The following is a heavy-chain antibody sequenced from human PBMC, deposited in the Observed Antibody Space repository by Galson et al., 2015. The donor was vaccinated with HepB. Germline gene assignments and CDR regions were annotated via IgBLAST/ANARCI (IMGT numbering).Heavy chain of an antibody. Sequence: SLRLSCAASGFTFSSYGMHWVRQAPGKGLEWVAVIWYDGSNKYYADSVKGRFTISRDNSKNTLYLQMNSLRAEDTAVYYCARALGVYGVPHWYFDLWGRGTLVTVSS. D-gene: IGHD4-17*01. V-gene: IGHV3-33*01. CDR3: ARALGVYGVPHWYFDL. CDR1: GFTFSSYG. J-gene: IGHJ2*01. CDR2: IWYDGSNK.